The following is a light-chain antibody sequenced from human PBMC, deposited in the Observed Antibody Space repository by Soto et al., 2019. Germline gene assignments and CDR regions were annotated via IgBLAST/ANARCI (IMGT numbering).Light chain of an antibody. V-gene: IGKV3-20*01. CDR3: QQYASSTGT. J-gene: IGKJ1*01. CDR2: DTS. Sequence: EIVLTQSPGTLSLSPGERATLSCRASQSVSSSSLAWYQQKPGQAPRLLMYDTSSRDTGIPDRFSGSGSGTDFTLTISRLEPEDFAVYYCQQYASSTGTFGQGTKVEIK. CDR1: QSVSSSS.